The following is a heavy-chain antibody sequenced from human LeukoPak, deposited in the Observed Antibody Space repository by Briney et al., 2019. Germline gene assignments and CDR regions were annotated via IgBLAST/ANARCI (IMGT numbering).Heavy chain of an antibody. V-gene: IGHV3-7*03. D-gene: IGHD3-22*01. CDR1: GITFSNYW. J-gene: IGHJ4*02. CDR2: IKRDGSEK. Sequence: PGGSLRLSCAVPGITFSNYWMGWVRQAPGKGLEWVANIKRDGSEKYYVDSVKGRFGISRDNAKNSLYLQMNSLRVEDTAVYYCARVPGDSGYFDYWGQGILVTVSS. CDR3: ARVPGDSGYFDY.